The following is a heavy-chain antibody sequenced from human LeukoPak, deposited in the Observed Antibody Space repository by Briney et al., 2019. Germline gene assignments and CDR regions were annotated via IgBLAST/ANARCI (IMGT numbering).Heavy chain of an antibody. CDR2: INDDGSSK. Sequence: GGSLRLSCAASGFTFSSDWLHWVRQAPGKGLVWVSRINDDGSSKGYADSVKGRFTISRDNAKNTLYLQMNSLRAEDTAVYYCARNPSLHIVVVTAIDYWGQGTLVTVSS. CDR3: ARNPSLHIVVVTAIDY. J-gene: IGHJ4*02. V-gene: IGHV3-74*01. D-gene: IGHD2-21*02. CDR1: GFTFSSDW.